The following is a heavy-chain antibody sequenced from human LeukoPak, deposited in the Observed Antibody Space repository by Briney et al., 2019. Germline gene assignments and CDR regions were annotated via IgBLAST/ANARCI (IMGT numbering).Heavy chain of an antibody. CDR1: GFTFSNLW. Sequence: GGSLRLSCTVSGFTFSNLWLTWVRQAPGKGLEWVANIKQDGSDIYYMDPVKGRFTISRDNAKNSLYLQMNSLRAEDTAMYYCVGGSGWLGDSWGRGTLVTVSS. D-gene: IGHD6-19*01. V-gene: IGHV3-7*03. J-gene: IGHJ4*02. CDR2: IKQDGSDI. CDR3: VGGSGWLGDS.